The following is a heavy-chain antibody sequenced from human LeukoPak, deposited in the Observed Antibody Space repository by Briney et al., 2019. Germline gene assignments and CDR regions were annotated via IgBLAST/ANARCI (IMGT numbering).Heavy chain of an antibody. CDR1: GFTFSSYS. Sequence: GGSLRLSCAASGFTFSSYSMNWVRQAPGRGREWVSSISSSSSYIYYADSVKGLFTISRDNAKNSLYLQMNSLRAEDTAVYYCATEGHSSGWAGTFDIWGQGTMVTISS. CDR3: ATEGHSSGWAGTFDI. D-gene: IGHD6-25*01. V-gene: IGHV3-21*01. CDR2: ISSSSSYI. J-gene: IGHJ3*02.